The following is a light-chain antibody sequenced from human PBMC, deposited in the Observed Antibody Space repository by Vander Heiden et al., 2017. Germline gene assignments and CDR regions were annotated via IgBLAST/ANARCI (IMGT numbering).Light chain of an antibody. CDR2: FVS. CDR1: QSLLHRNGHTY. V-gene: IGKV2-28*01. Sequence: EIVMTQSPLSLPVTPGEPPSISCRSSQSLLHRNGHTYLDWYVQKPGQSPQLLIYFVSNRASGVPDRFSGSGSGTDFALQISRVEADDFGLYYCMQALETPCTFGQGTKLEIK. CDR3: MQALETPCT. J-gene: IGKJ2*02.